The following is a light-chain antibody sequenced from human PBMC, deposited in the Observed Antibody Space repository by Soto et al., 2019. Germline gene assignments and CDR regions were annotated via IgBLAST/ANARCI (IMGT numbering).Light chain of an antibody. CDR2: EVT. Sequence: QSVLTQPASVSGSPGQSITISCTGTGSDVGGYDYVSWYQHHPGKAPKVMIYEVTNRPSGVSNRFSGSKSGNTASLTISGLLAEDEADYYCNSYTTNSTRVFGTGTKVTVL. J-gene: IGLJ1*01. CDR3: NSYTTNSTRV. V-gene: IGLV2-14*01. CDR1: GSDVGGYDY.